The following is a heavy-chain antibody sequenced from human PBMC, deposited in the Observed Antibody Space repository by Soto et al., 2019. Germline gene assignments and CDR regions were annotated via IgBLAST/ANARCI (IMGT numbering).Heavy chain of an antibody. CDR3: AREGVGAYYYGMDV. J-gene: IGHJ6*01. CDR1: GFTFSSYA. D-gene: IGHD3-10*01. CDR2: ISYDGSNK. Sequence: QVQLVESGGGVVQPGRSLRLSCAASGFTFSSYAMHWVRQAPGKGLEWVAVISYDGSNKYYADSVKGRFTISRDKSKNTLYRQMISRRAEDTAVYYCAREGVGAYYYGMDVW. V-gene: IGHV3-30-3*01.